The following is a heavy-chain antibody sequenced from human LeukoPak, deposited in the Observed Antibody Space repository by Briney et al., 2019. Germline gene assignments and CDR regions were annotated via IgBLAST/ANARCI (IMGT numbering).Heavy chain of an antibody. D-gene: IGHD2-15*01. V-gene: IGHV1-2*02. CDR1: GYTFTGYY. CDR3: ARGDCSVNGCHGGNWFDP. J-gene: IGHJ5*02. CDR2: ISPNSGGT. Sequence: ASVKVSCKAFGYTFTGYYIHWVRQAPGQGLEWMGWISPNSGGTKYAQSFQGRVTMTRDTSSNTAHMELSRLRSDDTAVYYCARGDCSVNGCHGGNWFDPWGQGTLVTVSS.